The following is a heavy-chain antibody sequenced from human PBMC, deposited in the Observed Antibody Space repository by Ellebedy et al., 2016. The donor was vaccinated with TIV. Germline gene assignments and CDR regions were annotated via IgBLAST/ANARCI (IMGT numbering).Heavy chain of an antibody. CDR3: ARRQQYDIPFDY. J-gene: IGHJ4*02. D-gene: IGHD3-9*01. CDR1: GFSLSTTGMG. Sequence: SGPTLVKPTQTLTLTCTFSGFSLSTTGMGVGWIRQPPGKALEWLALIYWDDDQRYSSSLGSRLIITKDTSKNQVVLTMTNMDPVDTATYYCARRQQYDIPFDYWGQGTLVTVSS. CDR2: IYWDDDQ. V-gene: IGHV2-5*02.